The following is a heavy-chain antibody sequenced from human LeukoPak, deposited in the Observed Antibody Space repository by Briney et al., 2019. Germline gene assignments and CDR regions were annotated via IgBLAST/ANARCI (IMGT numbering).Heavy chain of an antibody. CDR1: GFTFSSHW. V-gene: IGHV3-7*01. J-gene: IGHJ4*02. Sequence: GGSLRLSCAASGFTFSSHWMSWVRQAPGKGLEWVANIKQDGSAKYYVDSVRGRFTISRDNAKTSLYLQMNSLRAEDTAVYYCARDGPSVGIDFWGQGALVTVSS. CDR2: IKQDGSAK. CDR3: ARDGPSVGIDF. D-gene: IGHD7-27*01.